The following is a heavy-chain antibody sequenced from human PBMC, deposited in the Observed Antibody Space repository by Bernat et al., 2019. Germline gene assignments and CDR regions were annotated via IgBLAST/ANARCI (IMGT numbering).Heavy chain of an antibody. CDR3: AKYASGNYYYTN. CDR2: IFTVSGGGT. V-gene: IGHV3-23*01. CDR1: GFTFSSHA. Sequence: EVQLLESGGGLVQPGGSLRLPCAAIGFTFSSHAMTWVRQTPGKGREWFSTIFTVSGGGTYYADSVTGRFTISRDDSRNTLFLQMNSMRAEDTATYYCAKYASGNYYYTNWGQGTLVTISS. D-gene: IGHD3-10*01. J-gene: IGHJ4*02.